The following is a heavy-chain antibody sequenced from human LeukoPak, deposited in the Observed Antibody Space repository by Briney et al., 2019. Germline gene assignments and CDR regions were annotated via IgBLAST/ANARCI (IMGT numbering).Heavy chain of an antibody. J-gene: IGHJ6*03. V-gene: IGHV3-21*06. D-gene: IGHD1-26*01. CDR3: ARDPYSGNYGAYYYYYMDV. CDR1: GFIFGDYA. CDR2: ITSSSSYI. Sequence: GGSLRLSCTTSGFIFGDYAMNWVRQAPGKGLEWVSSITSSSSYIYYADSVKGRFTISRDNAKNSLYLQMDSLRVEDTAVYYCARDPYSGNYGAYYYYYMDVWGKGTTVTISS.